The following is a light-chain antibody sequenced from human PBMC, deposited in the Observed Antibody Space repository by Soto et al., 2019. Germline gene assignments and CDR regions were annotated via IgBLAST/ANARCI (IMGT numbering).Light chain of an antibody. CDR3: CSYVGSYTFV. Sequence: QSVLTQPRSVSGSPGQSVTISCTGTSSDVGVYNYVSWYQQYPGKAPKIMIYDVSKRPSGVPDRFSGSKSDNTASLTISGLQAEDEADYYCCSYVGSYTFVFGIGTKVTVL. CDR1: SSDVGVYNY. V-gene: IGLV2-11*01. CDR2: DVS. J-gene: IGLJ1*01.